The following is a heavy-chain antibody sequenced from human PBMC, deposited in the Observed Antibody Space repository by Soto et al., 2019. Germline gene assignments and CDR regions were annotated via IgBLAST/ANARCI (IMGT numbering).Heavy chain of an antibody. CDR2: INAYNGNT. V-gene: IGHV1-18*01. Sequence: QVQLVQSGAEVKKPGASVKVSCKASGYTFTSYGISWVRQAPGQGLEWMGGINAYNGNTNYAQKPQGRATMTTDTPTSTAYMELRSLRFDDTAVYYCARDVGYGLIDYWGQGTLVTVSS. D-gene: IGHD5-18*01. CDR1: GYTFTSYG. J-gene: IGHJ4*02. CDR3: ARDVGYGLIDY.